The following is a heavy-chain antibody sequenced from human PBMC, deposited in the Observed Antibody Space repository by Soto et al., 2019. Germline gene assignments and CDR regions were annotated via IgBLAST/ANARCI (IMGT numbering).Heavy chain of an antibody. D-gene: IGHD5-12*01. CDR2: IWYDGSNK. CDR1: GFTFSSYG. J-gene: IGHJ2*01. Sequence: QVQLVESGGGVVQPGRSLRLSCAASGFTFSSYGMHWVRQAPGKGLEWVAVIWYDGSNKYYADSVKGRFTISRDNSKNTLYLQMNSLRAEDTAVYYCARDVGEMATIKGYFDLWGRGTLVTVSS. CDR3: ARDVGEMATIKGYFDL. V-gene: IGHV3-33*01.